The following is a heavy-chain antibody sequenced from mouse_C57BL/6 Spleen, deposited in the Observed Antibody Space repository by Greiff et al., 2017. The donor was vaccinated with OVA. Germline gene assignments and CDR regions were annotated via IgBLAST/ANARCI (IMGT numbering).Heavy chain of an antibody. D-gene: IGHD2-4*01. CDR2: IYPRSGNT. CDR3: ARDYDYDGTSAFAY. J-gene: IGHJ3*01. Sequence: QVQLQQSGAELARPGASVKLSCKASGYTFTSYGISWVKQRTGQGLEWIGEIYPRSGNTYYNEKFKGKATLTADKSSSTAYMELRSLTSEDSAVYFCARDYDYDGTSAFAYWGQGTLVTVSA. V-gene: IGHV1-81*01. CDR1: GYTFTSYG.